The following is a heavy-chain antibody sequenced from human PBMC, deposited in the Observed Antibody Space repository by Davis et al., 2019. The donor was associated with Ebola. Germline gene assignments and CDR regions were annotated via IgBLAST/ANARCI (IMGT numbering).Heavy chain of an antibody. V-gene: IGHV5-51*01. Sequence: GGSLKISCKGSEYIFTTYRIAWVRQTPGRGLEWMGMIFPSKSYMKYSPSFEGQVTTSVDQSISTAYLQWSSLKASDTAVYYCARGSSGSYSWGRGTLVTVSA. CDR3: ARGSSGSYS. J-gene: IGHJ5*02. CDR2: IFPSKSYM. D-gene: IGHD6-19*01. CDR1: EYIFTTYR.